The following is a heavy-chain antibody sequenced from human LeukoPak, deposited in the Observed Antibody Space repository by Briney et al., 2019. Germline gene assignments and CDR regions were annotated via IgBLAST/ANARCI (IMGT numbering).Heavy chain of an antibody. CDR3: ARETQYCSSTSCRPYFDY. D-gene: IGHD2-2*01. J-gene: IGHJ4*02. V-gene: IGHV3-33*01. CDR2: IWYDGSNK. Sequence: GGSLRLSCAASGFTFSSYGMHWVRQAPGKGLEWVAVIWYDGSNKYYADSVKGRFTISRDNSKNTLYLQMNSLRAEDTAVYYCARETQYCSSTSCRPYFDYWGQGTLVTVSS. CDR1: GFTFSSYG.